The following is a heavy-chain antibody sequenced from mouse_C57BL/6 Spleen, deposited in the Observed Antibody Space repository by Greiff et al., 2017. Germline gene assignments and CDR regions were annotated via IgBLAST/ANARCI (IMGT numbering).Heavy chain of an antibody. V-gene: IGHV1-50*01. J-gene: IGHJ1*03. CDR3: ASYGSSYVDV. CDR1: GYTFTSYW. CDR2: IDPSDSYT. D-gene: IGHD1-1*01. Sequence: VQLQQPGAELVKPGASVKLSCKASGYTFTSYWMQWVKQRPGQGLEWIGEIDPSDSYTNYNQKFKGKATLTVDTSSSTAYMQLSSLTSEDSAVYYCASYGSSYVDVWGTGTTVTVSS.